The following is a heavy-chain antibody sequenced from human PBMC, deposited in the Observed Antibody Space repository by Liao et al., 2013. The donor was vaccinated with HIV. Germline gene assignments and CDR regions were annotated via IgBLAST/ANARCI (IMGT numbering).Heavy chain of an antibody. V-gene: IGHV4-30-4*08. CDR1: GGSINSGSYY. CDR2: IYYSGST. D-gene: IGHD4-17*01. Sequence: QVQLQESGPGLVKPSQTLSLTCTVSGGSINSGSYYWTWIRQPAGKGLEWIGYIYYSGSTYYNPSLKSRVIISVDTSKNQFSLKLSSVTAADXAVYYCARDRLRNRLDPWGHGNPSVTVSS. J-gene: IGHJ5*02. CDR3: ARDRLRNRLDP.